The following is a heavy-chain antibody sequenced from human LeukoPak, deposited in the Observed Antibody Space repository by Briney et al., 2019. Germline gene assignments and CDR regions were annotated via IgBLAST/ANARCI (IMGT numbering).Heavy chain of an antibody. CDR3: ARSYCPSNSCYGVKFDY. D-gene: IGHD2-2*01. CDR2: IGSSATTI. V-gene: IGHV3-48*01. Sequence: GGSLRLSCVASGFSFSSYGMSWVRQAPGKGLEWVSYIGSSATTIYYADSMKGRFTISRDNSKNTLYLQMNSLRAEDTAVYYCARSYCPSNSCYGVKFDYWGQGILVTVSS. J-gene: IGHJ4*02. CDR1: GFSFSSYG.